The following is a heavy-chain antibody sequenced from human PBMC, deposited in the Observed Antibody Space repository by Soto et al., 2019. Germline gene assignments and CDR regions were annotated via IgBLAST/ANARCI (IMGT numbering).Heavy chain of an antibody. J-gene: IGHJ4*02. CDR3: AKGYCSSTSCQYYFDS. Sequence: ASVKVSCKASGYIFTNYAIHWVRQAPGQRLEWMGWINASNGDTVYSHNFQGRVTITRDTSATTAYMELSSLASEDTAIYSCAKGYCSSTSCQYYFDSWGQGTLVTVSS. CDR1: GYIFTNYA. V-gene: IGHV1-3*01. D-gene: IGHD2-2*01. CDR2: INASNGDT.